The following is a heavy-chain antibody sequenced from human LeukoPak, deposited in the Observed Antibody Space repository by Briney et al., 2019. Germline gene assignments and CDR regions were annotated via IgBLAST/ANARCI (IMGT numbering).Heavy chain of an antibody. Sequence: TSETLSLTCAVYGGSFSGYYWSWIRQPPGKGLEWIGEINHSGSTNYNPSLKSRVTISVDTSKNQFSLKLSSVTAADTAVYYCARGVYYDSSGYSLDYWGQGTLVTVSS. CDR2: INHSGST. D-gene: IGHD3-22*01. CDR3: ARGVYYDSSGYSLDY. J-gene: IGHJ4*02. CDR1: GGSFSGYY. V-gene: IGHV4-34*01.